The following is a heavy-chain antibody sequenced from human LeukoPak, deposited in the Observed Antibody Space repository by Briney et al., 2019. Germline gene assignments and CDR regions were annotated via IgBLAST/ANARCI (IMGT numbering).Heavy chain of an antibody. CDR1: GGSFGNYY. CDR3: ARHRYSYGYFDY. D-gene: IGHD5-18*01. J-gene: IGHJ4*02. CDR2: IFYSGST. V-gene: IGHV4-59*08. Sequence: SETLSLTCTVSGGSFGNYYWTWIRQPPGKGLEWIGYIFYSGSTNYNLSLKSRVTISLDTSKNQFSLKLTSVTATDTAVYYCARHRYSYGYFDYWGQGTLVAVSS.